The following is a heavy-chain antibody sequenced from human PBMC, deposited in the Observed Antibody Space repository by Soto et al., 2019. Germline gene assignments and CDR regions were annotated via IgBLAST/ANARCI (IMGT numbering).Heavy chain of an antibody. J-gene: IGHJ5*02. V-gene: IGHV4-39*01. D-gene: IGHD4-17*01. CDR3: ARQGGTTVTKNWFDP. CDR2: IYYSGST. Sequence: QLQLQESGPGLVKPSETLSLTCTVSGGSISSSSYYWGWIRQPPGKGLEWIGSIYYSGSTYYNPSLQSRVTISVDTSKNQFSLQLSSVTAADTAVYYCARQGGTTVTKNWFDPWGQGTLVTVSS. CDR1: GGSISSSSYY.